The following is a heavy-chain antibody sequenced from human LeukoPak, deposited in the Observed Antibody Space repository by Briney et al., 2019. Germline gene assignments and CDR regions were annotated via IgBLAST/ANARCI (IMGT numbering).Heavy chain of an antibody. J-gene: IGHJ6*03. V-gene: IGHV4-59*01. CDR3: ARHYYYYMDV. Sequence: ASETLSLTCTVSGGSISSYYWSWIRQPPGKGLEWIGYIYYSGSTNSNPSLKSRVTISVDTSKNQFSLKLSSVTAADTAMYYCARHYYYYMDVWGKGTTVTISS. CDR2: IYYSGST. CDR1: GGSISSYY.